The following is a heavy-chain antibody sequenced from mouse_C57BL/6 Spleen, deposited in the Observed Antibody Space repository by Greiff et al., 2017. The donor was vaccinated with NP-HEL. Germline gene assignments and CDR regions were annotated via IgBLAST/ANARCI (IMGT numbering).Heavy chain of an antibody. CDR3: ASYYTWFAY. CDR1: GYAFSSSW. Sequence: VQLQQSGPELVKPGASVKISCKASGYAFSSSWMNWVKQRPGKGLEWIGRIYPGDGDTNYNGKFKGKATLTADKSSSTAYMQLSSLTSEDSAVYFCASYYTWFAYWGQGTLVTVSA. V-gene: IGHV1-82*01. CDR2: IYPGDGDT. D-gene: IGHD2-12*01. J-gene: IGHJ3*01.